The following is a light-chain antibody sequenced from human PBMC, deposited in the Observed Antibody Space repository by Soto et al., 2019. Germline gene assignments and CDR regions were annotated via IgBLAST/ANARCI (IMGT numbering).Light chain of an antibody. CDR2: DVN. Sequence: QSALTQPASVSGSPGQSITLSCTGTSSDIGGYDYVSGYQRHRGKAPKLIIYDVNNRPSGVSNRFSGSKSGNTASLTISGLQAEDEADYYCTSYASGSSHVVFGGGTKVTVL. CDR3: TSYASGSSHVV. J-gene: IGLJ2*01. V-gene: IGLV2-14*01. CDR1: SSDIGGYDY.